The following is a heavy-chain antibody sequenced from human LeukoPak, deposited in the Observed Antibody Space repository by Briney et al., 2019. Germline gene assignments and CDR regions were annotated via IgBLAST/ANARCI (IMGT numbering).Heavy chain of an antibody. J-gene: IGHJ6*02. CDR1: GFTFGNYG. V-gene: IGHV3-30*18. Sequence: PGGSLRLSCAVSGFTFGNYGMHWVRQAPGKGLEWVALISYDGSSEYYAGSVKGRFTISRDNSKTTVYLQMNSLKAEDTAVYYCAKELYNYGDYGAEGLDVGGQGTTVIVS. D-gene: IGHD4-17*01. CDR3: AKELYNYGDYGAEGLDV. CDR2: ISYDGSSE.